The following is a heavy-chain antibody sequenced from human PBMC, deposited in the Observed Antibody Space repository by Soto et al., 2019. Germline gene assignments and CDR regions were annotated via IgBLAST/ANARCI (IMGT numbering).Heavy chain of an antibody. CDR3: TTGGAGGYYYYYGMDV. J-gene: IGHJ6*02. CDR1: GFTFSNAW. D-gene: IGHD3-10*01. Sequence: EVQLVESGGGLVKPGGSLRLSCAASGFTFSNAWMSWVRQAPGKGLEWVGRIKSKTDGGTTDYAAPVKGRFTISRDDSKNTLYLQMNSLKTEDTAVYYCTTGGAGGYYYYYGMDVWGQGTTVTVSS. CDR2: IKSKTDGGTT. V-gene: IGHV3-15*01.